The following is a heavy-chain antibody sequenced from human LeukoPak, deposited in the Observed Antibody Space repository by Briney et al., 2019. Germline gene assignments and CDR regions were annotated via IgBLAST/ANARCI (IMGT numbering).Heavy chain of an antibody. J-gene: IGHJ5*02. CDR3: ARLYGGYSGYDPDWFDP. CDR2: IYYSGST. Sequence: KASETLSLTCTVSGGSISSYYWSWIRQPPGKGLEWIGYIYYSGSTNYNPSLKSRVTISVDTSKNQFSLKLSSVTAADTAVYYCARLYGGYSGYDPDWFDPWGQGTLVTVSS. D-gene: IGHD5-12*01. CDR1: GGSISSYY. V-gene: IGHV4-59*01.